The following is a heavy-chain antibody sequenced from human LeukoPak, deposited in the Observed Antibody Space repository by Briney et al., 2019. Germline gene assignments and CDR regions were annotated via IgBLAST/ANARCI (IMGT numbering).Heavy chain of an antibody. V-gene: IGHV3-9*01. D-gene: IGHD3-22*01. CDR1: GFTFDDYA. Sequence: GGSLRLSCAASGFTFDDYAMHWVRQAPGKGLEWVSGISWNSGSIGYADSVKGRFTISRDNAKNSLYLQMNSLRAEDTAVYYCAREAYDSSGSYFDYWGQGTLVTVSS. J-gene: IGHJ4*02. CDR2: ISWNSGSI. CDR3: AREAYDSSGSYFDY.